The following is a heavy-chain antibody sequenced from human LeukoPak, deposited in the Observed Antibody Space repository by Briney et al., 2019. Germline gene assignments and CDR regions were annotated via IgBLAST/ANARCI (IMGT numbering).Heavy chain of an antibody. Sequence: PGGSLRLSCAASGFTFSNFWMSWVRQAPGRGLEWVANIKQDGSEQNYVGSVKGRFTISRDNSKNTLYLQMNSLRAEDTAVYYCAKDHILGGWLENYYFDYWGQGTLVTVSS. CDR2: IKQDGSEQ. CDR1: GFTFSNFW. D-gene: IGHD3-22*01. V-gene: IGHV3-7*03. J-gene: IGHJ4*02. CDR3: AKDHILGGWLENYYFDY.